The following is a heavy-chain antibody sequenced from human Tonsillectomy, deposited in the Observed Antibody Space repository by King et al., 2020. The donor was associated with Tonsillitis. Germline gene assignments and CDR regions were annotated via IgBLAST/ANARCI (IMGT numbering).Heavy chain of an antibody. D-gene: IGHD6-13*01. V-gene: IGHV1-2*02. Sequence: VQLVESGAEVKKPGASVKVSCKASGYTFTGYYMHWVRQAPGQGLEWIGWINPKSGGTNTAQKFQGRVTMTRDTSISTAYMELSRLRSDDTAGYYCAREEASSSWSNPGSFDIWGQGTMVTVSS. CDR2: INPKSGGT. CDR1: GYTFTGYY. J-gene: IGHJ3*02. CDR3: AREEASSSWSNPGSFDI.